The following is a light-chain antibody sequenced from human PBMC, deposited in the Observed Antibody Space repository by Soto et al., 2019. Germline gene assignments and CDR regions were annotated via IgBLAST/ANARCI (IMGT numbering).Light chain of an antibody. J-gene: IGKJ4*01. V-gene: IGKV1-33*01. CDR1: QDISNY. CDR2: DAS. Sequence: DIQMTQSPSSLSASVGDRVTITCQASQDISNYLNWYQHKPGKAPKLLIYDASNFETGVPSRFSGSGSCTDFTFTISSLQPEYIATYYCQQYDNRQLTFGGGTKVEIK. CDR3: QQYDNRQLT.